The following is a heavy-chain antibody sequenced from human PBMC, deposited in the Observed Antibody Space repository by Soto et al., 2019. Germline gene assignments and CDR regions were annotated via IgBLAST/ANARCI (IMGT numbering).Heavy chain of an antibody. J-gene: IGHJ5*02. Sequence: VSGPTLVNPTPPLTLTWTFSGFSLSTLGVGVGWIRQPPAKALEWLALIYWDDDKRYSPSLKGRLNMTQDTSKKQVVLPMTNIGPSDTATYLGAPRQPGSSSPWFDPWGQGTLVTVSS. CDR2: IYWDDDK. V-gene: IGHV2-5*02. CDR1: GFSLSTLGVG. D-gene: IGHD6-13*01. CDR3: APRQPGSSSPWFDP.